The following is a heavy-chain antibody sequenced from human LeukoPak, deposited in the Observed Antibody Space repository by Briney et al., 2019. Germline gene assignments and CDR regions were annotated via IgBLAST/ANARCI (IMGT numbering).Heavy chain of an antibody. CDR3: ARALPRTNDAFDI. CDR2: IIPIFGTA. J-gene: IGHJ3*02. D-gene: IGHD1-14*01. Sequence: SVKVSCKASGGTFSSYAISWVRQAPGQGLEWMGGIIPIFGTANYAQKFQGRVTITTDESTSTAYMELSSLRSEDTAVYYCARALPRTNDAFDIWGQGTMVTVSS. V-gene: IGHV1-69*05. CDR1: GGTFSSYA.